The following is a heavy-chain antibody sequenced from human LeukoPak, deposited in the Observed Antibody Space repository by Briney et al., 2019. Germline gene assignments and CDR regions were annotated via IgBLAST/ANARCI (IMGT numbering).Heavy chain of an antibody. Sequence: ASVKVSCKASGYTFTGYYIHWVRQAPGQGLEWMGWINPDNGVTNYAQKFQGRVTMTRDTSISTAYMELSRLRSDDTAVYYCARALDPYYMDVWGKGTTVTVSS. D-gene: IGHD1-1*01. J-gene: IGHJ6*03. V-gene: IGHV1-2*02. CDR3: ARALDPYYMDV. CDR1: GYTFTGYY. CDR2: INPDNGVT.